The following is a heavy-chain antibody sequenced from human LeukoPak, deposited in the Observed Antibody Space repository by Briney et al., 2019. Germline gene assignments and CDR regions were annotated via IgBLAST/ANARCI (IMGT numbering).Heavy chain of an antibody. Sequence: GGSLRLSCAASGYTLSSYDMHWVRQAPGKGLECVAVISYDGSNKYYADVVKGRFTISRDNSKNTLYLQMNSLRAEDPAEYYWTKDRSGYGDGFDFWGQGTMVTVSS. CDR3: TKDRSGYGDGFDF. V-gene: IGHV3-30*18. J-gene: IGHJ3*01. D-gene: IGHD3-10*01. CDR1: GYTLSSYD. CDR2: ISYDGSNK.